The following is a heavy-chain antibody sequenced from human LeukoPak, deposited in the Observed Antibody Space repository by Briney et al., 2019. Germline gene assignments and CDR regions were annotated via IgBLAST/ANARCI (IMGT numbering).Heavy chain of an antibody. V-gene: IGHV4-31*03. D-gene: IGHD3-22*01. CDR2: IYYSGST. Sequence: SQTLSLTCTVSGGSISSGGYYWSWIREHPGKGLEWIGYIYYSGSTYYNPSLKSRVTISVDTSKNQFSLKLSSVTAADTAVYYCAREYYYGSSGYYPERAFDIWGQGTMVTVSS. CDR3: AREYYYGSSGYYPERAFDI. CDR1: GGSISSGGYY. J-gene: IGHJ3*02.